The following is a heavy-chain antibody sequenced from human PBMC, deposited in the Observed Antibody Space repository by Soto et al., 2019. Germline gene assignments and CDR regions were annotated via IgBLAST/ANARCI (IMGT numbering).Heavy chain of an antibody. Sequence: ASVKVSCKASGGTFSSYAISWVRPAPGQGLEWMGGIIPIFGTANYAQKFQGRVTITADESTSTAYMELSSLRSEDTAVYYCAREGYYYGSGSYYNSFDYWGQGTLVTVSS. CDR2: IIPIFGTA. V-gene: IGHV1-69*13. CDR3: AREGYYYGSGSYYNSFDY. CDR1: GGTFSSYA. D-gene: IGHD3-10*01. J-gene: IGHJ4*02.